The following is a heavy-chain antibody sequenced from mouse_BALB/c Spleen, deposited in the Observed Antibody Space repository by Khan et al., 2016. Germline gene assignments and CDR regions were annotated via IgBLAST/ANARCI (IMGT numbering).Heavy chain of an antibody. V-gene: IGHV3-8*02. CDR1: GDSITSGH. Sequence: EVQLQESGPSLAKPSQTLSLTCSVTGDSITSGHWNWIRKFPGNKFDFMGYISHSGDSYYNPSLKSRISITRDTSKNQYYLQLNSVTTEDTATYYCATWDYYGSAFAYWCHGTLVTVSA. CDR3: ATWDYYGSAFAY. CDR2: ISHSGDS. D-gene: IGHD1-2*01. J-gene: IGHJ3*01.